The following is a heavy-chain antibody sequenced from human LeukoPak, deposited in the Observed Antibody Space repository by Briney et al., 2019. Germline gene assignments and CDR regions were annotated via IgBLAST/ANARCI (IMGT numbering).Heavy chain of an antibody. CDR2: INPSGGST. CDR3: ARGLGCSGGSCYSEPFDY. Sequence: ASVKVSCKASGYTFTSYYMHWVRQAPGQGLEWMGIINPSGGSTRYAQKFQGRVTMTRDTSTSTVYMELSSLRSEDTAVYYCARGLGCSGGSCYSEPFDYWGQGTLVTVSS. J-gene: IGHJ4*02. V-gene: IGHV1-46*03. CDR1: GYTFTSYY. D-gene: IGHD2-15*01.